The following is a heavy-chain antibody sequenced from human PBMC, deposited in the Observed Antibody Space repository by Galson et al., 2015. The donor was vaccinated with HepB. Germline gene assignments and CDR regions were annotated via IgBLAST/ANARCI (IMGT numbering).Heavy chain of an antibody. CDR2: IIPIFGTA. CDR1: GGTFSSYA. CDR3: ARGSVVNSSGYYYYYYYGMDV. V-gene: IGHV1-69*13. J-gene: IGHJ6*02. Sequence: SVKVSCKASGGTFSSYAISWVRQAPGQGLEWTGGIIPIFGTANYAQKFQGRVTITADESTSTAYMELSSLRSEDTAVYYCARGSVVNSSGYYYYYYYGMDVWGQGTTVTVSS. D-gene: IGHD3-22*01.